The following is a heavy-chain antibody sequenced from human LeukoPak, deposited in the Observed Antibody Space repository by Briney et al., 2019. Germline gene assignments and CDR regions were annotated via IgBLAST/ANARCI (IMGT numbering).Heavy chain of an antibody. CDR3: ARGQIVVVVAGPYYYYYMDV. CDR1: GGSFSGYY. Sequence: PSETLSLTCAVYGGSFSGYYWSWIRQPPGKGLEWIGEINHSGSTNYNPSLKSRVTISVDTSKNQFSLKLGSVTAADTAVYYCARGQIVVVVAGPYYYYYMDVWGKGTTVTVSS. J-gene: IGHJ6*03. V-gene: IGHV4-34*01. CDR2: INHSGST. D-gene: IGHD2-15*01.